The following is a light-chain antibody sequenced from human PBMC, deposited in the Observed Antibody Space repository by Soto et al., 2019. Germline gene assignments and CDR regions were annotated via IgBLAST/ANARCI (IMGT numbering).Light chain of an antibody. J-gene: IGKJ5*01. CDR3: QQSYSTSIT. V-gene: IGKV1-39*01. CDR1: QSISSY. CDR2: AAY. Sequence: IQVTQSRSSLFASGRDSVTNPLRASQSISSYLNWYQQKPGKARKLLIYAAYSLQSGVTSRFSGSGSGTDFPLTISSLQPEDFATYYCQQSYSTSITVGQGTRLEIK.